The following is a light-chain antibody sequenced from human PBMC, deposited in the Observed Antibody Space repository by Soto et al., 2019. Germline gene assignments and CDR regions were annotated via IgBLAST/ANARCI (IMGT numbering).Light chain of an antibody. CDR2: GAS. CDR3: LQYGSSGT. V-gene: IGKV3-20*01. J-gene: IGKJ1*01. CDR1: QSVGSNY. Sequence: IVLTQFPGTLSLNKGERATLSCRASQSVGSNYLAWYQQRPGQPPNLLIFGASNRATGIPDRFSGSGSGTDFTLTISRLEPEDFAVYYCLQYGSSGTFGQGSKVDIK.